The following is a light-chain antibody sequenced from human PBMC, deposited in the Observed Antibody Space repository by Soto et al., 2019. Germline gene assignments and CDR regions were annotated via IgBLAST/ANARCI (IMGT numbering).Light chain of an antibody. CDR1: QSISTN. CDR2: GAS. Sequence: EIVMTQSPATLSVSPGQRASLSCRASQSISTNLAWYQQRPGRSPRLLIFGASTRATGVPARFSGSGSGTDFTLTISSLQSEDFAVYYCQQYNKWPLFTFGPATRVDIK. CDR3: QQYNKWPLFT. V-gene: IGKV3-15*01. J-gene: IGKJ3*01.